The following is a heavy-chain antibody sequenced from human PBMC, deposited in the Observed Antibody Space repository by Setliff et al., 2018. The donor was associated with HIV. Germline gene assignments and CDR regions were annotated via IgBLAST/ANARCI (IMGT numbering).Heavy chain of an antibody. CDR3: ARALDSSADIEGYFDF. Sequence: ASVKVSCKASGYTFIGYSMHWVRQAPGQGLEWMGWINPNSGGTNYAQKFQGRVIMTRDTSISTAYMELSRLRSDDTAVYYCARALDSSADIEGYFDFWGQGMLVTVSS. D-gene: IGHD2-15*01. CDR2: INPNSGGT. V-gene: IGHV1-2*02. CDR1: GYTFIGYS. J-gene: IGHJ4*02.